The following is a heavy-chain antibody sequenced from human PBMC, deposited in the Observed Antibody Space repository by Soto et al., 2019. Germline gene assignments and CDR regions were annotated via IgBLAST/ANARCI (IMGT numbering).Heavy chain of an antibody. CDR2: IYHVGST. CDR1: GGSISSSNW. D-gene: IGHD3-10*01. CDR3: ARDRGGFGEYGMDV. Sequence: QVQLQESGPGLVKPSGTLSLTCDVSGGSISSSNWWSWVRQSPGKGLEWIGEIYHVGSTNYNPSLKSRVTISVDKSKNQFSLKLTSVTAADTAVYYCARDRGGFGEYGMDVWGQGTTVTVSS. V-gene: IGHV4-4*02. J-gene: IGHJ6*02.